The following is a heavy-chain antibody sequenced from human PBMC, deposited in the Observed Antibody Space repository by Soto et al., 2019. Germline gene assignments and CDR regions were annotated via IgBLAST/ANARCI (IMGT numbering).Heavy chain of an antibody. V-gene: IGHV3-21*01. J-gene: IGHJ6*02. Sequence: PGGSLRLSCAASGFTFSSYSMNWVRQAPGKGLEWVSSISSSSSYIYYADSVKGRFTISRDNAKNPLYLQMNSLRAEDTAVYYCARSHLRPSSSWPNYYYYGMDVWGQGTTVTVSS. D-gene: IGHD6-13*01. CDR3: ARSHLRPSSSWPNYYYYGMDV. CDR1: GFTFSSYS. CDR2: ISSSSSYI.